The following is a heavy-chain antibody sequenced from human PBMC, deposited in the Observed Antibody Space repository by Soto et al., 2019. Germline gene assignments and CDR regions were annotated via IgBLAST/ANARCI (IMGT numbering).Heavy chain of an antibody. Sequence: QVQLVQSGAEVKKPGASVKVSCKASGYTFTSYYMHWVRQAPGQGLEWMGIINPSGGSSSYAQKCQGRVTMTRDTSTSTVYMELSSLRSEDTAVYYCARDVYSSSRQNYYYGMDVWGQGTTVTVSS. J-gene: IGHJ6*02. D-gene: IGHD6-13*01. V-gene: IGHV1-46*01. CDR3: ARDVYSSSRQNYYYGMDV. CDR1: GYTFTSYY. CDR2: INPSGGSS.